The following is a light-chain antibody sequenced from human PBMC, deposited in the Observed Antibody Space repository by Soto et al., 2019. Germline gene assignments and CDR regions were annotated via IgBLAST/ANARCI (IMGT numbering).Light chain of an antibody. CDR2: WAS. J-gene: IGKJ5*01. V-gene: IGKV4-1*01. CDR1: QSALYSSNNVNY. CDR3: QQDYSHTIK. Sequence: TQSTLALAALLFGNGTIISRSPQSALYSSNNVNYLAWYQQKPGQPPKLLIYWASTRESGVPDRFSGSGSETDFTLTISSLQAEDVAVYYCQQDYSHTIKFGQGTLLEIK.